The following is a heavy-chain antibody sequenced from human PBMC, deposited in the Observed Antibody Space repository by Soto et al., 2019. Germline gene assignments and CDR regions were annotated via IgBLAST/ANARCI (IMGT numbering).Heavy chain of an antibody. CDR1: GVSISSYY. V-gene: IGHV4-59*01. CDR3: ARDRAPHDYSKPLDY. J-gene: IGHJ4*02. D-gene: IGHD4-4*01. Sequence: PSETLSLTCTVSGVSISSYYWNWIRQPPGKGLEWIGYIYYSGSTNYNPSLKSRVTLSVDTSKNQFSLKLTSVTAADTAVYYCARDRAPHDYSKPLDYWGQGTLVTVS. CDR2: IYYSGST.